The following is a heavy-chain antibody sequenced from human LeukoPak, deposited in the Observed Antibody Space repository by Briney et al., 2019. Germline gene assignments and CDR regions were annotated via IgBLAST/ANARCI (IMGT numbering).Heavy chain of an antibody. V-gene: IGHV3-30*04. D-gene: IGHD5-18*01. Sequence: GGSLRLSCAASGFTFSSYAMHWVRQAPGKGLEWVAFISYDGSNKYYADSVKGRFTISRDNSKNTLYLQMNSLRAEDTAVYYCAREEGGYTYERFDYWGQGTLVTVSS. CDR3: AREEGGYTYERFDY. CDR2: ISYDGSNK. J-gene: IGHJ4*02. CDR1: GFTFSSYA.